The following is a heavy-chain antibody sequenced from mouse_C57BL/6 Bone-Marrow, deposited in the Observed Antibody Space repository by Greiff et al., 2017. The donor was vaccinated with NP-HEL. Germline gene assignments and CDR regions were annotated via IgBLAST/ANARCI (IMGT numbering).Heavy chain of an antibody. Sequence: EVMVVESGGALVKPGGFLKLSCAASGFTFSSYGMSWVRQTPDKRLEWVATISSGGSYTYYPDSVKGRFTISRDNAKNTLYLQMSSLKSEDTAMYYCARSGLRCYFDYWGQGTTLTVSS. J-gene: IGHJ2*01. CDR3: ARSGLRCYFDY. V-gene: IGHV5-6*01. CDR2: ISSGGSYT. D-gene: IGHD1-1*01. CDR1: GFTFSSYG.